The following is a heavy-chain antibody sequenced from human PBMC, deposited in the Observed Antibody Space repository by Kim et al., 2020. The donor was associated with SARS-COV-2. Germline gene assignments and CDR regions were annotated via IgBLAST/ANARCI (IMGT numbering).Heavy chain of an antibody. CDR3: ARGGYNPGRNGHFDS. J-gene: IGHJ4*02. D-gene: IGHD5-18*01. V-gene: IGHV4-31*03. CDR2: VYYTGST. Sequence: SETLSLTCTVSGGAISSGAYYWTWIRQHPGKGLEWIGYVYYTGSTYYNPSLRSRVHISVDTPKNQFSLKLSSVTAADTAVYYCARGGYNPGRNGHFDSWGQGTLVSVSA. CDR1: GGAISSGAYY.